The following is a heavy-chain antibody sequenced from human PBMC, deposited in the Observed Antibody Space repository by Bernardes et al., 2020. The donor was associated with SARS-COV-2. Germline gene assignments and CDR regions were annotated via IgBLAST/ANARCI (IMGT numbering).Heavy chain of an antibody. CDR1: GFTFSSSA. CDR2: LSGRGGTT. D-gene: IGHD4-17*01. Sequence: VGPLLLSCAASGFTFSSSAMSWVRQAPGPGLAWVSALSGRGGTTYYADSVKGRFTISRDNSKNTLYLQMNSLRAEDTALYYCAKDGARGAYGDPRYWYFDLWGRGTLVTVSS. CDR3: AKDGARGAYGDPRYWYFDL. J-gene: IGHJ2*01. V-gene: IGHV3-23*01.